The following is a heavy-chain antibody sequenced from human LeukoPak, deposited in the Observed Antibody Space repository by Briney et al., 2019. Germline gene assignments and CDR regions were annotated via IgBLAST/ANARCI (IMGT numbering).Heavy chain of an antibody. CDR3: AKAYYDSGGYSYYFDY. CDR2: ISGSSAYV. V-gene: IGHV3-21*01. Sequence: GGSLRLSCAASGFPFSAYSMNWVRRAPGKGLEWVSSISGSSAYVYYADSVKGRFTVSRDNAKNSLYLQMSSLRAEDTAVYYCAKAYYDSGGYSYYFDYWGQGTPVTVSS. D-gene: IGHD3-22*01. CDR1: GFPFSAYS. J-gene: IGHJ4*02.